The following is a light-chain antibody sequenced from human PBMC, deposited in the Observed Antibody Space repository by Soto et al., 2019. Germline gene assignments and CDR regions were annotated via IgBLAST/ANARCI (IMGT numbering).Light chain of an antibody. Sequence: VMTQSPATLSVSPGERATLSCRASQSVSSNLAWYQQKPGQAPRLLIYGASTRATGIPARFSGSGSGTDFTLTISRLEPEDFAVYYCQQYGSSGTFGQGTKVDIK. CDR3: QQYGSSGT. V-gene: IGKV3-15*01. CDR1: QSVSSN. J-gene: IGKJ1*01. CDR2: GAS.